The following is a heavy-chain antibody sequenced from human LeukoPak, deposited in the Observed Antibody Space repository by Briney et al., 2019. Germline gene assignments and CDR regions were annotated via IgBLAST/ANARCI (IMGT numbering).Heavy chain of an antibody. CDR2: INPSGGST. Sequence: ASVKVSCKASGYTFTSYYMHWVRQAPGQGLEWMGIINPSGGSTSYAQKFQDRVTMTRDTSISTAYMELSRLRSDDTAVYYCARDPSYYYDSSGYYSGNWFDPWGQGTLVTVSS. J-gene: IGHJ5*02. CDR3: ARDPSYYYDSSGYYSGNWFDP. D-gene: IGHD3-22*01. CDR1: GYTFTSYY. V-gene: IGHV1-46*01.